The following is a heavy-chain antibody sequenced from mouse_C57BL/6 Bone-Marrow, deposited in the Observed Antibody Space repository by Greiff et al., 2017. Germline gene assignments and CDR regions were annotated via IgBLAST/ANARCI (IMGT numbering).Heavy chain of an antibody. CDR1: GYTFTSSG. CDR2: IYPKSGNT. CDR3: ARQEWDYARDY. V-gene: IGHV1-81*01. D-gene: IGHD1-3*01. Sequence: VQLQQSGAELARPGASVKLSCTASGYTFTSSGISWVRQRTGQGLEWIGEIYPKSGNTYYNEKLKGKATLTGDKSTSTAYMQLRSLTSEDSAVYFCARQEWDYARDYWGQGTSVTVSA. J-gene: IGHJ4*01.